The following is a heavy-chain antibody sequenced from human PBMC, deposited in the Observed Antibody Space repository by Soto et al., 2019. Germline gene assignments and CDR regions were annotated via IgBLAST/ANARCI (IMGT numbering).Heavy chain of an antibody. CDR2: ITSSGNYI. J-gene: IGHJ4*02. CDR1: GFTLSHYV. CDR3: ARDRGQGDFDY. Sequence: EVQLVESGGGLVRPGGSLRLSCAASGFTLSHYVMTWVRQAPGKGLEWVSSITSSGNYIYYADSVKGRFTISRDSAKSSLDLHLNGLRAEDTALYYCARDRGQGDFDYWGQGTLVTVSS. D-gene: IGHD3-10*01. V-gene: IGHV3-21*02.